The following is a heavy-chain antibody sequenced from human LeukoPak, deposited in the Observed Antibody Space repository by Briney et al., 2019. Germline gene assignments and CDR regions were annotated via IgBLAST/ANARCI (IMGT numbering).Heavy chain of an antibody. V-gene: IGHV3-74*01. Sequence: GGSLRLSCVGSGFSFSNYWMHWVRQPPGKGLVWVSRINTDGSSTSYADSVKGRFTISRDNAKNTLYLQMNSLRAEDTAVYYCAREGDYDFWSGPFDYWGQGTLVTVSS. CDR1: GFSFSNYW. J-gene: IGHJ4*02. CDR2: INTDGSST. D-gene: IGHD3-3*01. CDR3: AREGDYDFWSGPFDY.